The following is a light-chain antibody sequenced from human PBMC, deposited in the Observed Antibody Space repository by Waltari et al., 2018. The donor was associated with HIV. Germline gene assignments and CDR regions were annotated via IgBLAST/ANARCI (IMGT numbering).Light chain of an antibody. CDR3: SSYTASGSVI. CDR1: TIHYNP. J-gene: IGLJ2*01. V-gene: IGLV2-14*02. CDR2: EGT. Sequence: QSALTQPASVSGSPGQSVTIPCTGPTIHYNPVSWYQPHPAKAPKLIIFEGTYRPSGVSNRFSGSKSGNTASLTISGLQGEDEAHYYCSSYTASGSVIFGGGTNLTVL.